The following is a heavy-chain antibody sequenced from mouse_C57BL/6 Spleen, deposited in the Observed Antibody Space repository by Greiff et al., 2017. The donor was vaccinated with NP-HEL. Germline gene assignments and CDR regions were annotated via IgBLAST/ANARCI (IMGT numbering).Heavy chain of an antibody. CDR1: GYTFTDYY. J-gene: IGHJ2*01. CDR3: ARSTGGGGPDY. V-gene: IGHV1-84*01. Sequence: VQLQQSGPELVKPGASVKISCKASGYTFTDYYINWVKQRPGQGLEWIGGIYPGSGNTKYNEKFKGKATLTAEKSSSTAYMQLSSLTSEDSAVYFCARSTGGGGPDYWGQGTTLTVSS. D-gene: IGHD4-1*02. CDR2: IYPGSGNT.